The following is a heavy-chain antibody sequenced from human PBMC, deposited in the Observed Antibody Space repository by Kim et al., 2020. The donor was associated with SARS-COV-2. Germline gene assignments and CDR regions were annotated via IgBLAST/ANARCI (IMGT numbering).Heavy chain of an antibody. J-gene: IGHJ6*02. CDR3: ARSLYYDFWSGYFYYYYGMDA. CDR1: GGSISSYY. D-gene: IGHD3-3*01. V-gene: IGHV4-59*01. CDR2: IYYSGST. Sequence: SETLSLTCTVSGGSISSYYWSWIRQPPGKGLEWIGYIYYSGSTNYNPSLKSRVTISVDTSKNQFSLKLSSVTAADTAVYYCARSLYYDFWSGYFYYYYGMDAWGQGTTVTVSS.